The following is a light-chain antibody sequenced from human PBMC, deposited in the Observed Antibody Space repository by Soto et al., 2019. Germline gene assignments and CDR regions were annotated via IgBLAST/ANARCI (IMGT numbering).Light chain of an antibody. V-gene: IGKV2-24*01. CDR2: KVS. Sequence: DIGMTQTPLSSPVTLGQAASISCRSSQSLLHSDGNTYLSWFQQRPGQPPRLLIYKVSDRFSGVPDRFSGSGAGKDFTLTISRVEAEDVGIYYCMQATNSHCTFGQGTKVEIX. CDR3: MQATNSHCT. CDR1: QSLLHSDGNTY. J-gene: IGKJ1*01.